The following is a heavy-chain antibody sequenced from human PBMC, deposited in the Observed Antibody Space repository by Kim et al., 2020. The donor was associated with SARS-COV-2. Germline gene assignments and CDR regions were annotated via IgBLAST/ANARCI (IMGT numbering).Heavy chain of an antibody. CDR3: ARGYSGSYSSDAFDI. Sequence: SETLSLTCAVYGGSFSGYYWSWIRQPPWKGLEWIGEINHSGSTNYNPSLKSRVTISVDTSKNQFSLKLSSVTAADTAVYYCARGYSGSYSSDAFDIWGQGTMVTVSS. J-gene: IGHJ3*02. D-gene: IGHD1-26*01. CDR1: GGSFSGYY. CDR2: INHSGST. V-gene: IGHV4-34*01.